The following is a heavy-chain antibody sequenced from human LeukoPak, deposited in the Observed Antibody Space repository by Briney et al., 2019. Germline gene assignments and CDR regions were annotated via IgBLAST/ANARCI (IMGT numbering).Heavy chain of an antibody. Sequence: GGSLRLSCAASGFTFSSYGMHWVRQAPGKGLEWVAFILYDGSNKHYADSVKGRFTISRDNAKNSLYLQMNSLRAEDTAVYYCARDKYNSGGDGDFDYWGQGTLVTVSS. CDR1: GFTFSSYG. CDR2: ILYDGSNK. J-gene: IGHJ4*02. D-gene: IGHD6-19*01. V-gene: IGHV3-30*02. CDR3: ARDKYNSGGDGDFDY.